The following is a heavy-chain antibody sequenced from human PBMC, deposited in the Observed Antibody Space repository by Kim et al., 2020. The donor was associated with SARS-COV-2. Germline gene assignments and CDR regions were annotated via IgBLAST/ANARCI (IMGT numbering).Heavy chain of an antibody. J-gene: IGHJ5*02. CDR2: ISSGGSTI. CDR3: ARGYSSTVYGWFDP. Sequence: GGSLRLSCAASGVDFSDYYLSWFRQAPGKGLEWLADISSGGSTIYYADSVKGRFTISRDNAKKSLYLQMNILRPEDTALYYCARGYSSTVYGWFDPWVQG. D-gene: IGHD6-13*01. V-gene: IGHV3-11*01. CDR1: GVDFSDYY.